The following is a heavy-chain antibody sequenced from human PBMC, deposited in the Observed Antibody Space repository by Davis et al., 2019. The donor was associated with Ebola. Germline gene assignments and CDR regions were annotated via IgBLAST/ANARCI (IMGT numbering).Heavy chain of an antibody. CDR3: ARFPVVYYYYYGMDV. CDR1: GGSISSYY. D-gene: IGHD2-15*01. CDR2: INHSGST. J-gene: IGHJ6*02. V-gene: IGHV4-34*01. Sequence: SETLSLTCTVSGGSISSYYWSWIRQPPGKGLEWIGEINHSGSTNYNPSLKSRVTISVDTSKNQFSLKLSSVTAADTAVYYCARFPVVYYYYYGMDVWGQGTTVTVSS.